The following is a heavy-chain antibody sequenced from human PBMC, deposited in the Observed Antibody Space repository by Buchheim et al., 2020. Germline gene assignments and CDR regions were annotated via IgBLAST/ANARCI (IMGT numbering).Heavy chain of an antibody. V-gene: IGHV5-51*01. J-gene: IGHJ5*02. CDR2: IYPDDSDP. Sequence: EVQLVQSGAEVRKPGESLKISCKGSGFTFTDYWIAWVRQMPGKGLEWMGIIYPDDSDPRYSPSFQGQVTISVDKSINTAYLQWSSLRASDTAMYYCARQVGGVAATLGWFDPWGQGTL. D-gene: IGHD2-15*01. CDR3: ARQVGGVAATLGWFDP. CDR1: GFTFTDYW.